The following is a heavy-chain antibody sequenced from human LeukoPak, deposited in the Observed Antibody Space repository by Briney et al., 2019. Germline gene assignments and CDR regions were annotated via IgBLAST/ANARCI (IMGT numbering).Heavy chain of an antibody. J-gene: IGHJ4*02. CDR3: ARPTGTTRVDY. V-gene: IGHV5-51*01. CDR1: GYFFTTYW. D-gene: IGHD1-1*01. Sequence: GASLQISCEASGYFFTTYWIGWVRQLPGKGLEWMGIIYPGDSDTRYSPSFQGQVTISADKSISTAYLQWSSLKASDTAMYYCARPTGTTRVDYWGQGTLVTVSS. CDR2: IYPGDSDT.